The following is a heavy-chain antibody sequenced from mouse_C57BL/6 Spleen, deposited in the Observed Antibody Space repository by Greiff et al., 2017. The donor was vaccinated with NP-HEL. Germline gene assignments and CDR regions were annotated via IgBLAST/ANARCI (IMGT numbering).Heavy chain of an antibody. CDR2: IYPGSGSI. CDR1: GYTFTSYC. CDR3: AREEDDAMCC. Sequence: VQLQQPGAELVKPGASVKMSCQASGYTFTSYCITWVKQRPGQGLEWIGDIYPGSGSINYNEKFKSKATLTGDTSSSTAYMQLSSLTSEDSAVYYEAREEDDAMCCWGQGTSVPAS. V-gene: IGHV1-55*01. J-gene: IGHJ4*01.